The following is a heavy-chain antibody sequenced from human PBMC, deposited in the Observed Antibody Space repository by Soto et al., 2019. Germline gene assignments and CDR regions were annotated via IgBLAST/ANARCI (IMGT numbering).Heavy chain of an antibody. CDR1: GDSFCSYA. V-gene: IGHV1-69*01. Sequence: QMQLVQSGPEVKKPGSSVKVSCKASGDSFCSYAVSWVRQAPGQGLEWMGANIPVFGTTNYTQKFQGRVTITADASTTTAYMELSSLRSDDTAVYYCAREPFGRFDPWGQGTLVTVSS. D-gene: IGHD3-10*01. CDR2: NIPVFGTT. CDR3: AREPFGRFDP. J-gene: IGHJ5*02.